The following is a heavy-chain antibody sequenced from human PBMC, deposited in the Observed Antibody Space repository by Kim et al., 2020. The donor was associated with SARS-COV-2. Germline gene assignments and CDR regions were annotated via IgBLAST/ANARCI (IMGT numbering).Heavy chain of an antibody. V-gene: IGHV4-39*01. CDR3: PGSGSYCGNAFDI. CDR1: GGSISSSSYY. J-gene: IGHJ3*02. D-gene: IGHD3-10*01. CDR2: IYYSGST. Sequence: SETLSLTCTVSGGSISSSSYYWGWIRQPPGKGLEWIGSIYYSGSTYYNPSLKSRVTISVDTSKNQSSLKLSSVTAADTAVYYCPGSGSYCGNAFDIWGQGTMVTVSS.